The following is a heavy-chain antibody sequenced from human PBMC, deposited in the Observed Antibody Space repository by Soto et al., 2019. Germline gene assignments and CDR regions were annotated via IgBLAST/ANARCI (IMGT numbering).Heavy chain of an antibody. D-gene: IGHD1-26*01. Sequence: GASVKVSCKASGYTFTSYGISWVRQAPGQGLEWMGWISAYNGNTNYAQKLQGRVTMTTDTSTSTAYMELRSLRSDDTAVYYCARVQYSASFGYYYYYGMDVWGQGTTVTVS. CDR2: ISAYNGNT. V-gene: IGHV1-18*01. CDR1: GYTFTSYG. CDR3: ARVQYSASFGYYYYYGMDV. J-gene: IGHJ6*02.